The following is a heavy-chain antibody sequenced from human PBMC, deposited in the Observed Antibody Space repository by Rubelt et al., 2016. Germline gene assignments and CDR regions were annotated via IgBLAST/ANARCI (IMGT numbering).Heavy chain of an antibody. CDR1: GYTFTSSA. CDR2: FDPEDGET. V-gene: IGHV1-24*01. D-gene: IGHD3-22*01. Sequence: QVQLVQSGSELKKPGASVKVSCKASGYTFTSSAMNWVRQAPGKGLEWMGGFDPEDGETIYAQKFQGRVTMTEDTSTDTAYMELSSLRSEDTAVYYCATGLYYYDSSGYYPLDYWGQGTLVTVSS. J-gene: IGHJ4*02. CDR3: ATGLYYYDSSGYYPLDY.